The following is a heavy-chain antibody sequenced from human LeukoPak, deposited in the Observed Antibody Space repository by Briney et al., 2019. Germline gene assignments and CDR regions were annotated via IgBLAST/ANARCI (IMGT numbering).Heavy chain of an antibody. CDR2: IGSSGST. CDR3: ANPFYGSGPRGY. Sequence: PGGSLRLSCAASGFTFSTYDMTWVRQAPGKGLEWVSAIGSSGSTYYADSVKGRFTISRDNSKNTLYLQMNSLRAEDTAIYYCANPFYGSGPRGYWGQGTLVTVSS. J-gene: IGHJ4*02. CDR1: GFTFSTYD. V-gene: IGHV3-23*01. D-gene: IGHD3-10*01.